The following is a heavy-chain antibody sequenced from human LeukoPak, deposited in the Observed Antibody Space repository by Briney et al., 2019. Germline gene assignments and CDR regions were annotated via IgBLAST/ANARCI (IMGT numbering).Heavy chain of an antibody. CDR2: INYSGIT. J-gene: IGHJ6*03. CDR3: AREPYGSGSYPYYYYYMDV. V-gene: IGHV4-34*01. Sequence: PSETLSLTCGVSSGSFSGFYWSWIRQPPGKGLEWIGEINYSGITNYNPSLKSRVTISVDTSKNQLSLSLSSVTAADTAVYYCAREPYGSGSYPYYYYYMDVWGKGTTVTVSS. CDR1: SGSFSGFY. D-gene: IGHD3-10*01.